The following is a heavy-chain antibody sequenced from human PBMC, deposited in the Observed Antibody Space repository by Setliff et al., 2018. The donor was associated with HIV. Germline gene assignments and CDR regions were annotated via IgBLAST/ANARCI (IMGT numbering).Heavy chain of an antibody. J-gene: IGHJ4*02. CDR1: GGSFTDYY. CDR3: ARGAGQLVRHFDY. CDR2: INHSGST. D-gene: IGHD6-13*01. V-gene: IGHV4-34*01. Sequence: PSETLSLTCAVFGGSFTDYYWIWIRQPPGKGLEWIGEINHSGSTNYNTSLKSRVTISVDTSKNQFSLKLSSVTAAATAVYYCARGAGQLVRHFDYWGQGTLVTVSS.